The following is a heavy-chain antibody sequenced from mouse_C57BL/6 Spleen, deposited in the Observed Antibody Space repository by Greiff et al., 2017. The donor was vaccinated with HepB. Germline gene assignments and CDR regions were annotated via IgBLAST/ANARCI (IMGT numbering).Heavy chain of an antibody. D-gene: IGHD3-2*02. CDR2: IYPSDSET. CDR3: ARLGSGYVGFAY. CDR1: GYTFTSYW. J-gene: IGHJ3*01. V-gene: IGHV1-61*01. Sequence: VQLQQPGAELVRPGSSVKLSCKASGYTFTSYWMDWVKQRPGQGLEWIGNIYPSDSETHYNQKFKDKATLTVDKSSSTAYMQLSSLTSEDSAVYYCARLGSGYVGFAYWGQGTLVTVSA.